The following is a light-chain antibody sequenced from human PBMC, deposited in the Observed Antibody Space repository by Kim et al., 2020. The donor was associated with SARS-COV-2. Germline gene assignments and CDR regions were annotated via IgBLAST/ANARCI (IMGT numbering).Light chain of an antibody. CDR3: QQYGSSPKT. Sequence: SPGERATLSCRASQSVSSRHLAWYQQKPGQAPRLLTFGTSNRATGIPGRFSGSGSGTDFTLTISRLEPEDFAVYYCQQYGSSPKTFGQGTKVDIK. CDR2: GTS. V-gene: IGKV3-20*01. J-gene: IGKJ1*01. CDR1: QSVSSRH.